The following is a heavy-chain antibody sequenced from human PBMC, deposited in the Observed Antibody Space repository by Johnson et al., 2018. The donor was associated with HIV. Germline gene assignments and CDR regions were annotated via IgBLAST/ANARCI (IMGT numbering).Heavy chain of an antibody. CDR2: IKQDGSEK. Sequence: VQLVESGGGLVQPGGSLRLSCAASGFTFITYWMSWVRQAPGKGLEWVANIKQDGSEKYYVGSVQGRFTISRDNAKNSLYLKMNSLRAEDTAVYYCAKGMWGHDAFDIWGQGTMVTVSS. J-gene: IGHJ3*02. CDR1: GFTFITYW. CDR3: AKGMWGHDAFDI. D-gene: IGHD1-26*01. V-gene: IGHV3-7*01.